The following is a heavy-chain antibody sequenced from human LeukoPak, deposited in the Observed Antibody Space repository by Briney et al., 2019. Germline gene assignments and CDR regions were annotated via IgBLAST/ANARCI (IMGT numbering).Heavy chain of an antibody. CDR2: INAGNSNT. CDR1: GYTFISYA. J-gene: IGHJ3*02. V-gene: IGHV1-3*01. CDR3: ARAQTTMVRGGRAFDI. D-gene: IGHD3-10*01. Sequence: ASVKVSCKASGYTFISYAMHWVRQAPGQRLEWMGWINAGNSNTKYSQKFQGRVTITRDTSASTAYMELSSLRSEDTAVYYCARAQTTMVRGGRAFDIWGQGTMVTVSS.